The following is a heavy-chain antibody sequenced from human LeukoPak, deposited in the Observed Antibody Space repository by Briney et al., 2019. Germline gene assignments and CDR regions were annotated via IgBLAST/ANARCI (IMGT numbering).Heavy chain of an antibody. CDR3: ARAMVRGIVGWAPFELSNWFDP. D-gene: IGHD3-10*01. CDR2: IHTTGRT. CDR1: GGSISSYY. Sequence: SETLSLTCTVSGGSISSYYWSWIRLPAGKGLEWIGRIHTTGRTKYNPSLKSRVTMSVDTSKNQFSLKLNSVTAADTAVYYCARAMVRGIVGWAPFELSNWFDPWGQGTLVTVSS. J-gene: IGHJ5*02. V-gene: IGHV4-4*07.